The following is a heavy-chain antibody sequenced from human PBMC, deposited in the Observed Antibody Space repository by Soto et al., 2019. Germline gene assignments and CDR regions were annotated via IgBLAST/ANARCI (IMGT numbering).Heavy chain of an antibody. CDR2: INPIGGTT. CDR1: GYTFSNFF. D-gene: IGHD3-10*01. V-gene: IGHV1-46*01. Sequence: GASVKVSCKASGYTFSNFFMHWVRQAPGQGLEWMGIINPIGGTTTYAQIFQGRVAMTRDTSTSTAYMELRSLRSDDTAVYYCARGELLPRYFDYWGQGTLVTVSS. J-gene: IGHJ4*02. CDR3: ARGELLPRYFDY.